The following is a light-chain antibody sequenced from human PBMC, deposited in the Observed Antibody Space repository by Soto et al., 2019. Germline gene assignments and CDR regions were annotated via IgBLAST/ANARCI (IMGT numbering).Light chain of an antibody. V-gene: IGKV1-6*01. J-gene: IGKJ1*01. CDR2: AAS. CDR3: LQDYNFPST. Sequence: AIQMTQSPSSLSASVGDRVTITCRASHDIRNELAWYQHNPGKAPKLLIYAASYLQGGVPSRFRGAGSRTDFTLTISSLQPEDFATYYCLQDYNFPSTFGQGTKVEIK. CDR1: HDIRNE.